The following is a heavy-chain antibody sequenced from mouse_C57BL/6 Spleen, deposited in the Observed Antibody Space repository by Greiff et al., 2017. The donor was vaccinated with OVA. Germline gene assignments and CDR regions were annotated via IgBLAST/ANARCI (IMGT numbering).Heavy chain of an antibody. Sequence: QVQLQQSGAELVRPGSSVKLSCKASGYTFTSYWMDWVKQRPGQGLEWIGNIYPSDSETHYNQKFKDKATLTVDKSSSTAYMQLSSLTSEDSAVYYCARGGYDPYAMDYWGQGTSVTVSS. J-gene: IGHJ4*01. V-gene: IGHV1-61*01. CDR1: GYTFTSYW. CDR2: IYPSDSET. D-gene: IGHD2-2*01. CDR3: ARGGYDPYAMDY.